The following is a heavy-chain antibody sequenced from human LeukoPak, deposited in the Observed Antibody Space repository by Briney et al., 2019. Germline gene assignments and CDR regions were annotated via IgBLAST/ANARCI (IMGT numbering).Heavy chain of an antibody. V-gene: IGHV4-4*07. J-gene: IGHJ4*01. CDR3: AGRELSTGWTFDY. D-gene: IGHD6-19*01. Sequence: SETLSLTCSVSGGSISTYYWSWIRQPAGKGLEWIAQIHTSGSTNFNPSLKSRVSISMDTPNNQFSLMISSVTAADTAIYYCAGRELSTGWTFDYWGHGTLVTVSS. CDR2: IHTSGST. CDR1: GGSISTYY.